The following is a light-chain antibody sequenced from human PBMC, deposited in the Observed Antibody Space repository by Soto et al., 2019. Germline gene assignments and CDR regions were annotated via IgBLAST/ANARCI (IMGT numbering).Light chain of an antibody. V-gene: IGKV1-33*01. Sequence: DIQMTQSPSSLSASVGDRVTITCQASQDISNYLNWYQQKPGKAPKLLIYDASNLETGVPSRFSGSGSGTDFTFTISSLQPEDIATYYCQQYDNFLGVLFGPGTKVDIK. CDR3: QQYDNFLGVL. J-gene: IGKJ3*01. CDR1: QDISNY. CDR2: DAS.